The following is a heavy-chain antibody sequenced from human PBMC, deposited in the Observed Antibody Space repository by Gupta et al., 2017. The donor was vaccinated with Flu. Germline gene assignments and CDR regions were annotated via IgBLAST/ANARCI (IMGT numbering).Heavy chain of an antibody. V-gene: IGHV3-49*04. D-gene: IGHD1-1*01. Sequence: EVQLVESGGGLVQPGRSLRRSCAASGFPFGDYAMSWVRQAPGKGLEWVGFIRSKDYAGTAEYAASVKGSFTISRNDSKSIAYLQLTGLKTEDTAVYYCTGEGVVVGPLAKGTGLSGWFDSWGRGTLVTVSS. J-gene: IGHJ5*01. CDR3: TGEGVVVGPLAKGTGLSGWFDS. CDR2: IRSKDYAGTA. CDR1: GFPFGDYA.